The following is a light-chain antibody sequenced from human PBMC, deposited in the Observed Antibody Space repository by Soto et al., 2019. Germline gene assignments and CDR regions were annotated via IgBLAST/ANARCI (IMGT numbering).Light chain of an antibody. V-gene: IGLV2-23*01. CDR1: SSDVGSYNF. J-gene: IGLJ1*01. Sequence: QSALTQPASVSGSPGQSITISCTGTSSDVGSYNFVSWFQQHPGKAPKLMIYVGSERPSGVSNRFSGSKSGNTASLTISGLQAEDEADYYCCSYAGSSTYVFGTGTKVTVL. CDR2: VGS. CDR3: CSYAGSSTYV.